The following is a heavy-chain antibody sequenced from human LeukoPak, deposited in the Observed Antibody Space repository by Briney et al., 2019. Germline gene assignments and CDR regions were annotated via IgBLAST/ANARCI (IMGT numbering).Heavy chain of an antibody. CDR3: ARDQVSDYDFWSGYYGLFDY. CDR2: INAGNGNT. Sequence: ASVNVSCKASGYTFTSYAMHWVRQAPGQRLEWMGWINAGNGNTKYSQKFQGRVTITRDTSASTAYMELSSLRSEDTAVYYCARDQVSDYDFWSGYYGLFDYWGQGTLVTVSS. D-gene: IGHD3-3*01. V-gene: IGHV1-3*01. J-gene: IGHJ4*02. CDR1: GYTFTSYA.